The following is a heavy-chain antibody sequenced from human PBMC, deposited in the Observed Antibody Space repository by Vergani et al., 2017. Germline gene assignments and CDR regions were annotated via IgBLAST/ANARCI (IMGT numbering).Heavy chain of an antibody. D-gene: IGHD3-16*02. CDR1: GVSVTDYN. J-gene: IGHJ4*02. V-gene: IGHV4-59*05. Sequence: QAQLQESGPGLVKPSETLSLTCHVFGVSVTDYNCNWIRQAPGKGLEWIGSIYYSGSTYYNPSLKSRVTISVDTSKNQFSLKLSSVTAADTAVYYCASLSGVYDYVWGSYRYYFDYWGQGTLVTVSS. CDR2: IYYSGST. CDR3: ASLSGVYDYVWGSYRYYFDY.